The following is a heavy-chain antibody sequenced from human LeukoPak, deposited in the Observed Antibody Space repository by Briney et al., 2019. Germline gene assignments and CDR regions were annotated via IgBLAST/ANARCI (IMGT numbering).Heavy chain of an antibody. V-gene: IGHV1-24*01. CDR3: ATIYDSSGTDY. CDR2: FDPEDGET. CDR1: GYTLTELS. D-gene: IGHD3-22*01. J-gene: IGHJ4*02. Sequence: ASVKLSCKVSGYTLTELSMHWVREAPGKGLEGMGGFDPEDGETIYAQKFQGRVTMTEDTSTDTAYMELSSLRSEDTAVYYCATIYDSSGTDYWGQGTLVTVSS.